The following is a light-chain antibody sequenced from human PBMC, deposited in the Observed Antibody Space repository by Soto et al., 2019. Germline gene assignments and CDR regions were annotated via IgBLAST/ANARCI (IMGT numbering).Light chain of an antibody. V-gene: IGKV2-30*01. Sequence: DVVMTQSPLSLPVTLGQPASISCRSSQSLVYSDGNTYLSWFQQRPGQSPRRLLYKVSNRDSGVPDRCSGSGSGTDFAQRISRVEAGDVGVCYCMQGSHWPLPLTFGGGTKVEIK. CDR3: MQGSHWPLPLT. J-gene: IGKJ4*01. CDR1: QSLVYSDGNTY. CDR2: KVS.